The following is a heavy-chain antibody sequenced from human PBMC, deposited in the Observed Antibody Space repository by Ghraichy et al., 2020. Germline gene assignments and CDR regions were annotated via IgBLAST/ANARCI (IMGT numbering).Heavy chain of an antibody. D-gene: IGHD3-22*01. CDR2: INHSGST. V-gene: IGHV4-34*01. CDR3: ARVGRYYYDSSGKRWFDP. CDR1: GGSFSGYY. J-gene: IGHJ5*02. Sequence: SQTLSLTCAVYGGSFSGYYWSWIRQPPGKGLEWIGEINHSGSTNYNPSLKSRVTISVDTSKNQFSLKLSSVTAADTAVYYCARVGRYYYDSSGKRWFDPWGQGTLVTVSS.